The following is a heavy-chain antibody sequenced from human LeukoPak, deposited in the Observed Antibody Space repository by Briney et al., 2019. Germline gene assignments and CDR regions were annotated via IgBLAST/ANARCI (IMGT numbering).Heavy chain of an antibody. CDR1: GFTFSSYA. D-gene: IGHD3-22*01. V-gene: IGHV3-33*08. J-gene: IGHJ1*01. CDR2: IWYDGSNK. CDR3: ARDAGYYYDSSGYYTHGYFQH. Sequence: GGPLRLSCAASGFTFSSYAMSWVRQAPGKGLEWVAVIWYDGSNKYYADSVKGRFTISRDNSKNTLYLQMNSLRAEDTAVYYCARDAGYYYDSSGYYTHGYFQHWGQGTLVTVSS.